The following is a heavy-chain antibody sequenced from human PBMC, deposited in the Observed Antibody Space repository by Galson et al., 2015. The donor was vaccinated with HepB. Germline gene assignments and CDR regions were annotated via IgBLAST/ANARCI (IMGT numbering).Heavy chain of an antibody. CDR1: GFSISTKGMR. Sequence: PALVKPTQTLTLTCTFSGFSISTKGMRVNWIRQPPGKGLEWLARIDWDDDKFYSTSLKTRLTISKDTSRNQVVLTLTNMDPVDTATYYCARASSNWDRLAFDIWGQGTMVSVSS. CDR3: ARASSNWDRLAFDI. CDR2: IDWDDDK. D-gene: IGHD7-27*01. V-gene: IGHV2-70*04. J-gene: IGHJ3*02.